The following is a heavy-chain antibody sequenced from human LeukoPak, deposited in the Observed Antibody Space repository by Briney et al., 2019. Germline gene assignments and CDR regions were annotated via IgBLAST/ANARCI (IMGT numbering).Heavy chain of an antibody. CDR3: AKGYYDYVWGSYYFDY. D-gene: IGHD3-16*01. CDR2: ISGDGGST. CDR1: GFIFDDYA. J-gene: IGHJ4*02. Sequence: GGSLRLSCAASGFIFDDYAMHWVRQAPGKGLEWVSLISGDGGSTYYADSVKGRFTISRDNSRDTLYLQMNSLRAEDTAVYYCAKGYYDYVWGSYYFDYWGQGTLVTVSS. V-gene: IGHV3-43*02.